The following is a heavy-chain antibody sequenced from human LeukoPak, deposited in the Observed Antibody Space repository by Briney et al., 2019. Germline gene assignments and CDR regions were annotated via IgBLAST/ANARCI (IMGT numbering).Heavy chain of an antibody. J-gene: IGHJ4*02. Sequence: GGSLRLSCAASGLTFSSSSMTWVRQAPGKGLEWVSCITGSGENTFYADSVRGRFTISRDNSKNTLFLQLNSLRAEDTAIYYCANGRGPNTGPTLDYWGQGTLVTVSS. D-gene: IGHD5-24*01. CDR2: ITGSGENT. CDR3: ANGRGPNTGPTLDY. CDR1: GLTFSSSS. V-gene: IGHV3-23*01.